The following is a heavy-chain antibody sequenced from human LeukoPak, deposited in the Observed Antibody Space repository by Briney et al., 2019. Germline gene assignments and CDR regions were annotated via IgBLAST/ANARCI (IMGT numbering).Heavy chain of an antibody. CDR2: IYYRGST. CDR1: GGSISSYY. CDR3: ARGGTMGRSYYYYGMDV. D-gene: IGHD3-10*01. Sequence: SETLSLTCTVSGGSISSYYWSWIRQPPGKGLEWIGYIYYRGSTNYNPSLKSRVTISVDTSKNQFSLKLSSVTAADTAVYYCARGGTMGRSYYYYGMDVWGQGTTVTVSS. V-gene: IGHV4-59*01. J-gene: IGHJ6*02.